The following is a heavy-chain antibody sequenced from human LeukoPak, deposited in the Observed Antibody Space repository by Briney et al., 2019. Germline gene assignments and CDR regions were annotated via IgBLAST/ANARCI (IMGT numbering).Heavy chain of an antibody. D-gene: IGHD3-9*01. Sequence: GSSLKVSCKASVGTFSRYAISWGREAPGEGLEWMGRIIPIFGIANHAQKFQGRVTITADKSTSTAYMELSSLRSEDTAVYYCAREWDYDILTGYPLYFDYWGQGTLVTVSS. CDR3: AREWDYDILTGYPLYFDY. CDR1: VGTFSRYA. V-gene: IGHV1-69*04. CDR2: IIPIFGIA. J-gene: IGHJ4*02.